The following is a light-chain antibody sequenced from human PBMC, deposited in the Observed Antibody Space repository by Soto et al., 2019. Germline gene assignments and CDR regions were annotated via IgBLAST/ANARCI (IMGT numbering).Light chain of an antibody. V-gene: IGKV3-20*01. CDR1: QSVSTN. CDR3: QHYGRGSPIA. CDR2: GAS. J-gene: IGKJ5*01. Sequence: EIVLTQSPGSLSLSPGEGATLSCRASQSVSTNVAWHQQRPGQPPKLLIFGASSRATGIPARFSGSGSGTDFTLIINRLQPEDFALYFCQHYGRGSPIAFGLGTRLEIK.